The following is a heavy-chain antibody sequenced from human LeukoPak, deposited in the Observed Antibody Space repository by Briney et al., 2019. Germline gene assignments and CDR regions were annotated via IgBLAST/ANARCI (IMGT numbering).Heavy chain of an antibody. V-gene: IGHV4-59*08. CDR3: ARHYCSGGNCYYFDH. D-gene: IGHD2-15*01. CDR1: GGSISGYY. CDR2: IYYRGTS. J-gene: IGHJ4*02. Sequence: SETLSLTCTVSGGSISGYYGRWIRQPPGQGLEWVGFIYYRGTSKYNPSLMSRVTMSVDTSKNQVSLKLSSVTAADTAVYYCARHYCSGGNCYYFDHWGQGTLVTVSS.